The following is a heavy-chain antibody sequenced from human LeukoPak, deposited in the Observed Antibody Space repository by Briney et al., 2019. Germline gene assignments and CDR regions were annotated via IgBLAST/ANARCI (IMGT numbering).Heavy chain of an antibody. V-gene: IGHV3-21*01. CDR3: ARQARTVSLDY. Sequence: GGSLRLSCAASGFTFSSYSMNWVRQAPGKGLEWVSSISSSSSYIYYADSVKGRFTISRDNSKNTLYLQMNSLRAEDTAVYYCARQARTVSLDYWGQGTLVTVSS. CDR2: ISSSSSYI. D-gene: IGHD3-10*01. J-gene: IGHJ4*02. CDR1: GFTFSSYS.